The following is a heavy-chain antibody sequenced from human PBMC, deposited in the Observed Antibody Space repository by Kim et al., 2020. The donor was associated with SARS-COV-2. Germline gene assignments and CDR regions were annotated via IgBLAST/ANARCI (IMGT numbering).Heavy chain of an antibody. D-gene: IGHD2-15*01. CDR2: INHSGST. CDR3: ARGNCSGGSCDNCPDY. CDR1: GGSFSGYY. V-gene: IGHV4-34*01. Sequence: SETLSLTCAVYGGSFSGYYWSWIRQPPGKGLEWIGEINHSGSTNYNPSLKSRVTISVDTSKNQFSLKLSSVTAADTAVYYCARGNCSGGSCDNCPDYWG. J-gene: IGHJ4*01.